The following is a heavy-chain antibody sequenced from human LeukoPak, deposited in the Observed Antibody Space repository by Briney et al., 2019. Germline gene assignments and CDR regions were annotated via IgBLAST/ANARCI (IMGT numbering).Heavy chain of an antibody. J-gene: IGHJ6*02. CDR1: GGTFSSYA. CDR3: AREYGQHYYGSGSSYYYGMDV. Sequence: ASVKVSCKSSGGTFSSYAISWVRQAPGQGLEWMGWMNPNSGNTGYAQKFQGRVTMTRNTSISTAYMELSSLRSEDTAVYYCAREYGQHYYGSGSSYYYGMDVWGQGTTVTVSS. D-gene: IGHD3-10*01. V-gene: IGHV1-8*02. CDR2: MNPNSGNT.